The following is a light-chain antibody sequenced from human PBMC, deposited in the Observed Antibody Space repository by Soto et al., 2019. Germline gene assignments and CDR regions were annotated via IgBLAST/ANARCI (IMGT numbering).Light chain of an antibody. Sequence: SLFPPSSFVGALVILTCRASQSISSWLAWYQQKLGRAPRLLIYDASSLESGVPSRFSGSGYGTEFTLTISSLQPDDFATYYCQQYNSYWKFGQGTKVEIK. J-gene: IGKJ1*01. CDR2: DAS. CDR3: QQYNSYWK. CDR1: QSISSW. V-gene: IGKV1-5*01.